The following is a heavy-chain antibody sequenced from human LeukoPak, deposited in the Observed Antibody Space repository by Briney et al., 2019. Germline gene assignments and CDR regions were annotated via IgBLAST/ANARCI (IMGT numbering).Heavy chain of an antibody. D-gene: IGHD1-7*01. CDR1: GGSISSGDYY. Sequence: SETLSLTCTVSGGSISSGDYYWSWIRQPPGKGLEWIGYIYYSGSTYYNPSLKSRVTISEDTSKNQFSLKLSSVTAADTAVYYCARDFRDELASFDYWGQGTLVTVSS. CDR2: IYYSGST. V-gene: IGHV4-30-4*01. CDR3: ARDFRDELASFDY. J-gene: IGHJ4*02.